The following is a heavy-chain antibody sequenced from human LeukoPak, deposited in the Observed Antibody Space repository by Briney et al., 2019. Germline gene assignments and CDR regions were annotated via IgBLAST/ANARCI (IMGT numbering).Heavy chain of an antibody. V-gene: IGHV4-31*03. D-gene: IGHD4-23*01. CDR2: IYYSGST. Sequence: SQTLSLTCTVSGGSISSGGYYWSWIRQHPGKGLEWIGYIYYSGSTYYNPSLKSRVTISVDTSKNQFSLKLSSVTAADTAVYYCVRDQVRGNSISFDIWGQGTMVTVSS. J-gene: IGHJ3*02. CDR1: GGSISSGGYY. CDR3: VRDQVRGNSISFDI.